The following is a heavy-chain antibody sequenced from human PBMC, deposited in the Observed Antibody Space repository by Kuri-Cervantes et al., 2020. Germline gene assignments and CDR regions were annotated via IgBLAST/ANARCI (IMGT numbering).Heavy chain of an antibody. CDR1: GFTFSSYA. V-gene: IGHV3-64*02. J-gene: IGHJ6*03. CDR2: ISSNGGST. Sequence: GGSLRLSCAASGFTFSSYAMHWVRQAPGKGLEYVSAISSNGGSTYYADSVKGRFTISRDNSKNTLYLQMGSLRAEDTAVYYCARRGKSYYYYYMDVWGKGTTVTVSS. CDR3: ARRGKSYYYYYMDV.